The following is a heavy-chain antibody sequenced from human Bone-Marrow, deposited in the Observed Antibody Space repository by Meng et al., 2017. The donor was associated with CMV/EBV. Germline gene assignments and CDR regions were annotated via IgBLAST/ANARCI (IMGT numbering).Heavy chain of an antibody. CDR3: TLNWPSFDY. CDR1: GFAFSNAW. CDR2: IISKSDGGTT. V-gene: IGHV3-15*01. J-gene: IGHJ4*02. D-gene: IGHD1-20*01. Sequence: GGSLRLSCEASGFAFSNAWMSWVRQAPGKGLEWVGRIISKSDGGTTDYAAPVKDRFTISRDDSKNTLYLQVNSLKTEDTAVYYGTLNWPSFDYWGQGTLVTVSS.